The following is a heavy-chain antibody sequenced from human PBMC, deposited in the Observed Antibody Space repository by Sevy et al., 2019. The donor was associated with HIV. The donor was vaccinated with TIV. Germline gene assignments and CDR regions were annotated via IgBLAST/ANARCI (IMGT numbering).Heavy chain of an antibody. V-gene: IGHV3-21*01. J-gene: IGHJ6*02. CDR2: IRSSSSYI. CDR1: GFTFSSYS. CDR3: ARDSHIENYYYYYGMDV. Sequence: EGSLRLSCAASGFTFSSYSMNWVRQAPGKGLEWVSSIRSSSSYIYYADSVKGRLTISRDNAKNSLYLQMNSLRAEDTAVYYCARDSHIENYYYYYGMDVWGQGTTVTVSS.